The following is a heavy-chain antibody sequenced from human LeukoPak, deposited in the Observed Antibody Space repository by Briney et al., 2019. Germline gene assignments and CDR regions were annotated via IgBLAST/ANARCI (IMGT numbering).Heavy chain of an antibody. D-gene: IGHD3-10*01. Sequence: SETLSLTCTVSSYSINSGYYWGWIRQPPGKGLEWIGTVYHSGNTYYNASLHSRVTLSLDTYNNQFSLKLSSVTAADTAVYYCASIRYYYDSGRLADWGQGTLVIVSS. CDR1: SYSINSGYY. V-gene: IGHV4-38-2*02. CDR3: ASIRYYYDSGRLAD. J-gene: IGHJ4*02. CDR2: VYHSGNT.